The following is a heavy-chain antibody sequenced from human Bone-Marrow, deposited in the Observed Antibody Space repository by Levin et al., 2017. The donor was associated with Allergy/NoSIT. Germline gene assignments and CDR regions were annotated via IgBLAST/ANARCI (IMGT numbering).Heavy chain of an antibody. Sequence: SETLSLTCTVSGGSVSSGDYYWSWIRQPPGKGLEYIGYIYSGGRSYYNPSLESRLTISLDTSNNQFALRLRSVTAADTAVYYCARESEYSGYDWGWIDYWGPGMLVTVSS. CDR3: ARESEYSGYDWGWIDY. CDR2: IYSGGRS. V-gene: IGHV4-30-4*01. D-gene: IGHD5-12*01. J-gene: IGHJ4*02. CDR1: GGSVSSGDYY.